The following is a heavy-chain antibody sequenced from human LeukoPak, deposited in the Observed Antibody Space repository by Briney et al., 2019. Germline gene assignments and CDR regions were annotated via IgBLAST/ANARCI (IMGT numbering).Heavy chain of an antibody. CDR1: GFTVTSNY. Sequence: GGSLRLSCVVSGFTVTSNYMSWVRQAPGKGLEWVSVIYSGGTTNYADSVKGRFSVYRDNSKNTLYLQMNSLRAEDTAVYYCASKLTSGYWGQGTLVAVSS. J-gene: IGHJ4*02. V-gene: IGHV3-66*01. D-gene: IGHD4-17*01. CDR2: IYSGGTT. CDR3: ASKLTSGY.